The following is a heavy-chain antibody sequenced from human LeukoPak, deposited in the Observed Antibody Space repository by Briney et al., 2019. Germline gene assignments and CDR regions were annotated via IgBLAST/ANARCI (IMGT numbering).Heavy chain of an antibody. Sequence: SETLSLTCTVSGGSISSGSYYWSWIRQPAGKGLEWIGRIYTSGSTNYNPSLKSRVTISVDTSKNQFSLKLSSVTAADTAVYYCARDWGYCSSTSCSPGNWFDPLGQGTLVTVSS. CDR2: IYTSGST. V-gene: IGHV4-61*02. CDR1: GGSISSGSYY. J-gene: IGHJ5*02. CDR3: ARDWGYCSSTSCSPGNWFDP. D-gene: IGHD2-2*01.